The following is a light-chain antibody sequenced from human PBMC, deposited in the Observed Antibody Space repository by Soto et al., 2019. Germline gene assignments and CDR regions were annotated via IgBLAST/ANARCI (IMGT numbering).Light chain of an antibody. CDR1: QSVTRGS. J-gene: IGKJ1*01. CDR2: GAS. V-gene: IGKV3-15*01. CDR3: QQYKKWPRT. Sequence: EIVLMQSPGTLSLSPGERAALSCRASQSVTRGSLAWFQQKPGQAPRLLIYGASTRATGIPARFSGSGSGTELTLTISSLQSEDFAVYYCQQYKKWPRTFGQGTKVDIK.